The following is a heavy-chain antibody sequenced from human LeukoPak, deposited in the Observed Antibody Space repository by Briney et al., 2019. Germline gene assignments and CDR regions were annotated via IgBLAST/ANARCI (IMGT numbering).Heavy chain of an antibody. CDR2: MNPNSGNT. V-gene: IGHV1-8*01. CDR3: ARNKVGATTTPYYFDY. J-gene: IGHJ4*02. Sequence: ASVKVSCKASGYTFTSYDINWVRQATGQGLEWMGWMNPNSGNTGYAQKFQGRVTMTRNTSISTAYMELSSLRSEDTAVYYCARNKVGATTTPYYFDYWGQGTLVTVSS. D-gene: IGHD1-26*01. CDR1: GYTFTSYD.